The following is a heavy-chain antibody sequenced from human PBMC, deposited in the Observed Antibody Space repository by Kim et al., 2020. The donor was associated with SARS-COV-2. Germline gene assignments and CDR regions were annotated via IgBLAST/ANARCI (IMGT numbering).Heavy chain of an antibody. Sequence: TPSLKSRVTISVATSKNQFSLKLSSVTAADTAVYYCASGYSSSHYGMDVWGQGTTVTVSS. D-gene: IGHD6-13*01. J-gene: IGHJ6*02. V-gene: IGHV4-4*09. CDR3: ASGYSSSHYGMDV.